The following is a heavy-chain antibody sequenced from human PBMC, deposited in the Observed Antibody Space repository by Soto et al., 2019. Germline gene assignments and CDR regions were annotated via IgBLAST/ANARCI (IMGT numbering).Heavy chain of an antibody. V-gene: IGHV3-66*01. CDR1: GFTVSSNY. Sequence: GGSLRLSCAASGFTVSSNYMSWVRQAPGKGLEWVSVIYSGGSTYYADSVKGRFTISRDNSKNTLYLQMNSLRAEDTAVYYCARDLHSRVVGATTDYYYYGMDVWGQGTTVTVSS. J-gene: IGHJ6*02. CDR2: IYSGGST. CDR3: ARDLHSRVVGATTDYYYYGMDV. D-gene: IGHD1-26*01.